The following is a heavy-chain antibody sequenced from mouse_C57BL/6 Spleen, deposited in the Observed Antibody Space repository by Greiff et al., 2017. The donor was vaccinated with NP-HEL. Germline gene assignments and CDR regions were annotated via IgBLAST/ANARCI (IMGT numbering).Heavy chain of an antibody. V-gene: IGHV1-59*01. Sequence: QVQLQQSGAELVRPGTSVKLSCKASGYTFTSYWMHWVKQRPGQGLEWIGVIDPSDSYTNYNQKFKGKATLTVDTSSSTAYMQLSSLTSEDSAVYYCAREGQGAMDYWGQGTSVTVSS. CDR3: AREGQGAMDY. J-gene: IGHJ4*01. CDR2: IDPSDSYT. D-gene: IGHD3-3*01. CDR1: GYTFTSYW.